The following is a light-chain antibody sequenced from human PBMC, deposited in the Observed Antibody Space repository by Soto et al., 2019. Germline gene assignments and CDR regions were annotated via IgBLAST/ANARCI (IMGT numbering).Light chain of an antibody. J-gene: IGLJ1*01. CDR2: ANN. Sequence: QSVLTQPPSLSRAPGQRVTISCTGSSSNIGAGYDVHWYQQFPGTAPKLLIYANNNRPSGVPDRFSASKSGPSASLAITGLQADDEADYYCQSYDTNLRWVFGTGTKVTLL. CDR3: QSYDTNLRWV. V-gene: IGLV1-40*01. CDR1: SSNIGAGYD.